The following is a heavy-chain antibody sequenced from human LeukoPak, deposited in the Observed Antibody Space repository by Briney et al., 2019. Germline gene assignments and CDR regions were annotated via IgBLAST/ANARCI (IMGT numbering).Heavy chain of an antibody. D-gene: IGHD6-13*01. CDR3: ASLSFIAAAGMDFDY. CDR2: IIPIFGTA. Sequence: SVKVSCKASGGTFSSYAISWVRQAPGQGLEWMGGIIPIFGTANYAQKFQGRVTITADESTSTAYMELSSLRSEDTAVYYCASLSFIAAAGMDFDYWGQGTLVTVSS. V-gene: IGHV1-69*01. CDR1: GGTFSSYA. J-gene: IGHJ4*02.